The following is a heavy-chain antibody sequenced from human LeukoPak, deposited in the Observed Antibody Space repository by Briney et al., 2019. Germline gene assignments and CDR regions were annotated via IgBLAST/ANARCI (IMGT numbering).Heavy chain of an antibody. D-gene: IGHD3-22*01. CDR1: GFTFSSYW. J-gene: IGHJ4*02. Sequence: GRSLRLSCAASGFTFSSYWMIWVRQAPGKGLEWVANIRQDGSEKYYVASVRGRFTISRDNAKNSLYLQMNSLRREDTAVYYCARLADYDSSGYFDYWGQGTLVTVSS. CDR3: ARLADYDSSGYFDY. CDR2: IRQDGSEK. V-gene: IGHV3-7*01.